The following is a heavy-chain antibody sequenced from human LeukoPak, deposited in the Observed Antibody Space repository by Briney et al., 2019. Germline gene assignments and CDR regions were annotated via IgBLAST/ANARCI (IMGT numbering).Heavy chain of an antibody. V-gene: IGHV1-69*02. CDR1: GGTFSSYT. J-gene: IGHJ4*02. D-gene: IGHD2-2*02. CDR3: ARVRYCSSTSCYTFDY. Sequence: SVKVSCKASGGTFSSYTVSWVRQAPGQGLEWMGRIIPILGIANYAQKFQGRVTITADKSTSTAYMELSSLRSEDTAVYYCARVRYCSSTSCYTFDYWGQGTLVTVSS. CDR2: IIPILGIA.